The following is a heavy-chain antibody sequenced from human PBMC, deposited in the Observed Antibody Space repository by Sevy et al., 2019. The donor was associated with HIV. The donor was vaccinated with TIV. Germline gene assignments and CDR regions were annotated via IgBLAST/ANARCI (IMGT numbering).Heavy chain of an antibody. D-gene: IGHD3-22*01. CDR2: IYYSGST. Sequence: SETLSLTCSVSGGSISSSSYYWGWIRQPPGKGLEWIGSIYYSGSTYYNPSLKSRVTISVDTSKNQFSLKLSSVTAADTAVYYCARHAHITTIVTWGQGTLVTVSS. J-gene: IGHJ5*02. CDR1: GGSISSSSYY. V-gene: IGHV4-39*01. CDR3: ARHAHITTIVT.